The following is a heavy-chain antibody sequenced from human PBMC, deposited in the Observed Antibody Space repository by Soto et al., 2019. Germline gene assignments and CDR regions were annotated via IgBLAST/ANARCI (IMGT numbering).Heavy chain of an antibody. CDR1: GDSFNDYY. V-gene: IGHV1-2*04. CDR3: ARESGEATATLNYYYFYLDV. J-gene: IGHJ6*03. Sequence: QVQLVQSGAEVRKPGASVTVSCRSSGDSFNDYYIHWVRQAPGQGFGWMGWINPNGGVTKYAQKCQGWVSMTRDTSIRTVYMQLSRLRSDDMAVYYCARESGEATATLNYYYFYLDVWGTRTTVTVSS. D-gene: IGHD5-12*01. CDR2: INPNGGVT.